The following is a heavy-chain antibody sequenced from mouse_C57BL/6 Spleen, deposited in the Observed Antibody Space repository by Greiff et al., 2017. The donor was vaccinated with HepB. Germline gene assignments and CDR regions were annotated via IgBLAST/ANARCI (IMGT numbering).Heavy chain of an antibody. CDR1: GFTFSSYA. CDR2: ISDGGSYT. D-gene: IGHD1-1*01. J-gene: IGHJ1*03. V-gene: IGHV5-4*01. CDR3: ARDPITTVVEHWYFDV. Sequence: EVKLMESGGGLVKPGGSLKLSCAASGFTFSSYAMSWVRQTPEKRLEWVATISDGGSYTYYPDNVKGRFTISRDNAKNNLYLQMSHLKSEDTAMYYCARDPITTVVEHWYFDVWGTGTTVTVSS.